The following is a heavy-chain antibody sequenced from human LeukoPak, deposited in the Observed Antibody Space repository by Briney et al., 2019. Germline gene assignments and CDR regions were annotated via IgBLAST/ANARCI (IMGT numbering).Heavy chain of an antibody. CDR1: GFTFSSYW. CDR2: VKQAGSGQ. D-gene: IGHD6-19*01. CDR3: ASPEWLAF. V-gene: IGHV3-7*02. Sequence: VGSLKVSCAASGFTFSSYWMSWVRQAPGQGLEWVANVKQAGSGQNYVDYVKGRFTMSRDNAKTSVYLEWNGLRAEDTAIYYCASPEWLAFWGPGNLGTVSS. J-gene: IGHJ4*02.